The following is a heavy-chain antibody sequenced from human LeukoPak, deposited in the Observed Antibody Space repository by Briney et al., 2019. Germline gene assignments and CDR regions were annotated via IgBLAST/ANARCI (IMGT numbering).Heavy chain of an antibody. CDR1: GGTFSSYA. V-gene: IGHV1-69*05. Sequence: SVKVSCKASGGTFSSYAISWVRQAPGQGLEWMGGIFPIFGTANYAQKFQGRVTITTDESTSTAYMELSSLRSEDTAVYYCARALRIAARPEYYYYMDVWGKGTTVTVSS. CDR2: IFPIFGTA. J-gene: IGHJ6*03. CDR3: ARALRIAARPEYYYYMDV. D-gene: IGHD6-6*01.